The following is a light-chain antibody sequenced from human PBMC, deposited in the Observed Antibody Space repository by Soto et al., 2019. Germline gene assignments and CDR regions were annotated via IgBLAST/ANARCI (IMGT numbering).Light chain of an antibody. CDR3: QHYHSYPYT. CDR1: QSIGGW. CDR2: DAS. V-gene: IGKV1-5*01. J-gene: IGKJ2*01. Sequence: DIQMTQSPSTLSASVGDRVTITCRASQSIGGWLAWYQQRPGKAPRLLIYDASSVESGVPSRFSGSTSGTKFTLAISSLQPEDFATYYCQHYHSYPYTFGQGTKLESK.